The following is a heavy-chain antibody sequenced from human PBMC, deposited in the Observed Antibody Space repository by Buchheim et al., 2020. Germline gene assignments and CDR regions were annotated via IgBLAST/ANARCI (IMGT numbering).Heavy chain of an antibody. J-gene: IGHJ4*02. CDR3: ARATNGTSYFDY. CDR1: GGSFSGYY. Sequence: QVQLQQWGAGLLKPPETLSLTCAVYGGSFSGYYWSWIRQPPGKGLEWIGEINHSGSTNYNPSLKSRVTISVDTSKNKFSVKLSSVTAADTAVYYCARATNGTSYFDYWGQGTL. V-gene: IGHV4-34*01. CDR2: INHSGST. D-gene: IGHD1-1*01.